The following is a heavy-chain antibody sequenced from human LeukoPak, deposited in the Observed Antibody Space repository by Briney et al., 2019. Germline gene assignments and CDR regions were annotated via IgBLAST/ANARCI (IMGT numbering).Heavy chain of an antibody. D-gene: IGHD4/OR15-4a*01. Sequence: GGSLRLSCAASGFTFTSYAMSWVRQAPGKGLEWVSFIYSDNTHYSDSVKGRFTISRDNSKNTLYLQMNSLRAEATAVYYCARRAGAYSHPYDYWGQGTLVTVSS. CDR3: ARRAGAYSHPYDY. CDR1: GFTFTSYA. V-gene: IGHV3-53*01. J-gene: IGHJ4*02. CDR2: IYSDNT.